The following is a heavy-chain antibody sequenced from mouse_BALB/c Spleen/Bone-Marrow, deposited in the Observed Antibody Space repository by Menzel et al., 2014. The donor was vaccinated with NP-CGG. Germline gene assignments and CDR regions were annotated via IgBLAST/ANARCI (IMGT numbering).Heavy chain of an antibody. CDR1: GYTFTSYW. V-gene: IGHV1-7*01. J-gene: IGHJ2*01. Sequence: QVQLQQSGAELAKPGASVKMSCKASGYTFTSYWMHWVKQRPGQGLEWIGYISPSTGYTEYNQKFKDKATLTADKSSSTAYMQLSSLTSEDSAVYYCARSRTGTYFDYWGQGTTLTVSS. CDR3: ARSRTGTYFDY. CDR2: ISPSTGYT. D-gene: IGHD4-1*01.